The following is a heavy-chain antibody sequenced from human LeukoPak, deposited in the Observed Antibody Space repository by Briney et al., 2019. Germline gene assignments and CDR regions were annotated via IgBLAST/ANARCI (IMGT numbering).Heavy chain of an antibody. CDR1: GFTFSNAW. J-gene: IGHJ4*02. D-gene: IGHD1-26*01. V-gene: IGHV3-15*01. Sequence: GGSLRLSCAASGFTFSNAWMSWVRQAPGKGLEWVGRIKSKTDGGTPDYAAPVKGRFTISRDDSKNTLYLQMNSLKTEDTAVYYCTTDIVGATDFDYWGQGTLVTVSA. CDR3: TTDIVGATDFDY. CDR2: IKSKTDGGTP.